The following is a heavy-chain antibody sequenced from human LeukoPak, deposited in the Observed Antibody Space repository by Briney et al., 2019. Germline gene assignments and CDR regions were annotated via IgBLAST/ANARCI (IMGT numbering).Heavy chain of an antibody. CDR1: GGTFSSYA. J-gene: IGHJ4*02. Sequence: SVTVSCKASGGTFSSYAISWVRQAPGQGLEWMGGTIPIFGTANYAQKFQGRVTITADKSTSTAYMELSSLRSEDTAVYYCARDRRNYYGSGSYYNLDYWGQGTLVTVSS. D-gene: IGHD3-10*01. CDR2: TIPIFGTA. V-gene: IGHV1-69*06. CDR3: ARDRRNYYGSGSYYNLDY.